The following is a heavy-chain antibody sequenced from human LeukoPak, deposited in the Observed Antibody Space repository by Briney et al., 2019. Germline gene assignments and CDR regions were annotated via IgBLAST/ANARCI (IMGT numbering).Heavy chain of an antibody. CDR1: GFIFTNYN. J-gene: IGHJ3*02. CDR2: VSASGSIM. D-gene: IGHD6-13*01. V-gene: IGHV3-48*04. CDR3: ARDSSSLQAFDI. Sequence: GESLRLSCAASGFIFTNYNMNWVRQAPGKGLEWLSYVSASGSIMYYADSVKGRFTISRDNAKNSLYLQMNSLRAEDTAVYYCARDSSSLQAFDIWGQGTMVTVSS.